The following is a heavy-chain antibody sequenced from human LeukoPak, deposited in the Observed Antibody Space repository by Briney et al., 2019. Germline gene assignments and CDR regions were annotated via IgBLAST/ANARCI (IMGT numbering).Heavy chain of an antibody. CDR1: GGSISSYY. CDR2: IYYSGST. Sequence: SETLSLTCTVSGGSISSYYWSWIRQPPGKGLEWIGYIYYSGSTNYNPSLKSRVTISVDTSKNQFSLKLSSVTAADTAVYYRARGGQQTDYYDFWSGYEPFDYWGQGTLVTVSS. D-gene: IGHD3-3*01. J-gene: IGHJ4*02. V-gene: IGHV4-59*01. CDR3: ARGGQQTDYYDFWSGYEPFDY.